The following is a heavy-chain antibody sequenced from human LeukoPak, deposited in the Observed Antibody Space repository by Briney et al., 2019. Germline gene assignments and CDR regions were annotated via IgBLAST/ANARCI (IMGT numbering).Heavy chain of an antibody. CDR2: IIPIFGTA. D-gene: IGHD5-12*01. V-gene: IGHV1-69*13. Sequence: ASVKVSCKASGGTFSSYAISWVRQAPGQGLEWMGGIIPIFGTANYAQKFQGRVTITADESTSTAYMELSSLRSEDTAVYYCARRGPNGPNESIVATPIPSDYWGQGTLVTVSS. J-gene: IGHJ4*02. CDR1: GGTFSSYA. CDR3: ARRGPNGPNESIVATPIPSDY.